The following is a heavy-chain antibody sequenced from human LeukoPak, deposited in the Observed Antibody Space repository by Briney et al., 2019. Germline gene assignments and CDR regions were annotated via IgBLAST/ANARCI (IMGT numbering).Heavy chain of an antibody. J-gene: IGHJ5*02. CDR3: ARTVGDRADP. CDR1: GYPFTTYG. D-gene: IGHD2-21*01. CDR2: ISANNGNT. V-gene: IGHV1-18*01. Sequence: ASVKVSCKASGYPFTTYGFIWVRQAPGLGLEWMGWISANNGNTTYGQKFQGRVTMTTDTTTETAYMELRSLRFDDTAIYYCARTVGDRADPWGQGSLATVSS.